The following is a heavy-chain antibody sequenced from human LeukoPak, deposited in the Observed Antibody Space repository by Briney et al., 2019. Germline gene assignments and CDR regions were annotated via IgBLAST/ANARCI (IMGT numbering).Heavy chain of an antibody. V-gene: IGHV1-2*02. D-gene: IGHD3-10*01. J-gene: IGHJ4*02. CDR1: GYTFTGYY. CDR2: INPNSGGT. Sequence: ASVKVSCKASGYTFTGYYMHWVRQAPGQGLEWMGWINPNSGGTNYAQKFQGRVTMTRDTSISTAYMELSRLRSDDTAVYYCARVLVWFGELPINWGQGTLVTVSS. CDR3: ARVLVWFGELPIN.